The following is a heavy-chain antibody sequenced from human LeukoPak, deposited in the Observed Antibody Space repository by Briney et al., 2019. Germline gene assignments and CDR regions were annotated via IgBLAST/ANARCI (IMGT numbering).Heavy chain of an antibody. CDR3: ARGFGDYGGAFDI. Sequence: ASVKVSCKASGGTFSSYAISWVRQAPGQGLEWMGRIIPILGIANYAQKFQGRVTITADKSTSTAYMELSSLRSEDTAAYYCARGFGDYGGAFDIWGQGTMVTVSS. J-gene: IGHJ3*02. CDR1: GGTFSSYA. CDR2: IIPILGIA. V-gene: IGHV1-69*04. D-gene: IGHD4-17*01.